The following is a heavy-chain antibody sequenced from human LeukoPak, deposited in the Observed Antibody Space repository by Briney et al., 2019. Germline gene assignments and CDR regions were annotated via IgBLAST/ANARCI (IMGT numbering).Heavy chain of an antibody. D-gene: IGHD1-26*01. J-gene: IGHJ3*02. V-gene: IGHV3-33*01. CDR3: AAGAWFAAFDI. Sequence: GGSLRLSCAASGFTFSSYGMHWVRQAPGKGLEWVAVIWHDGSNKYYADSVKGRFTISRDNSKNTLYLQMNSLRAEDTAVYFCAAGAWFAAFDIWGQGTMVTASS. CDR2: IWHDGSNK. CDR1: GFTFSSYG.